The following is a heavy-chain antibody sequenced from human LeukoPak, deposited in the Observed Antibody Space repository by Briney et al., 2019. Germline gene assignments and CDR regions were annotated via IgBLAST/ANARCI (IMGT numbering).Heavy chain of an antibody. J-gene: IGHJ4*02. CDR2: IILNNGAT. Sequence: GASVTVSCKAPGFTFTDYYLYWVRQAPGQGLEWMGRIILNNGATNYAQKFQGRVTLTRDTSISTAYMELSRQTSDDTAVYYCATDGGKHNFDYWGQGTLVTVSS. D-gene: IGHD1-26*01. CDR3: ATDGGKHNFDY. CDR1: GFTFTDYY. V-gene: IGHV1-2*06.